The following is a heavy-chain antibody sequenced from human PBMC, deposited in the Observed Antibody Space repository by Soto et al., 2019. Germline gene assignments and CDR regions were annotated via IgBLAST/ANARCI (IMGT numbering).Heavy chain of an antibody. CDR3: DHPMPLYSLNWFGP. V-gene: IGHV2-5*02. CDR2: VYWDDDK. D-gene: IGHD5-18*01. J-gene: IGHJ5*02. Sequence: QITLKESGPTLVEPTQTLTLTCTFSGFSLFTSGVGVAWIRQPPGKALEWLALVYWDDDKRYRPSLESRLTITKDTSANPVVLTMTNMHPVDTATYFCDHPMPLYSLNWFGPWGQGILVTVPS. CDR1: GFSLFTSGVG.